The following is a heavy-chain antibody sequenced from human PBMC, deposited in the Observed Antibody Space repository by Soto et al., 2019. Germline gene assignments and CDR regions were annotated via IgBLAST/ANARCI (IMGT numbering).Heavy chain of an antibody. Sequence: GGSLTLSCAASGFTFSSYAMSWVRQAPGKGLEWVSTVSGSGGGTYYADSVKGRFTISRVNSKNTLYLQMNSLRAEYTAVYYCARNSIAARPGYWGQGTLVTVSS. CDR2: VSGSGGGT. D-gene: IGHD6-6*01. CDR3: ARNSIAARPGY. CDR1: GFTFSSYA. J-gene: IGHJ4*02. V-gene: IGHV3-23*01.